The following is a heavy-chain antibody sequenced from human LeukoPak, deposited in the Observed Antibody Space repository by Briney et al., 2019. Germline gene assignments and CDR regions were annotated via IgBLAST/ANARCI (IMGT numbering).Heavy chain of an antibody. Sequence: PSETLSLTCTVSGYSISSGYYWGWIRQPPGKGLEWIGSIYHSGSTYYNPSLKSRVTISVDTSKNQFSLKLSSVTAADTAVYYCARTYSSGLPPDYWGQGTLVTVSS. V-gene: IGHV4-38-2*02. CDR3: ARTYSSGLPPDY. D-gene: IGHD6-19*01. CDR2: IYHSGST. CDR1: GYSISSGYY. J-gene: IGHJ4*02.